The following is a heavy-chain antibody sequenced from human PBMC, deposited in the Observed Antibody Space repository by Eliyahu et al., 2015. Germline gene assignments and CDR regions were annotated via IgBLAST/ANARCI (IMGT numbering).Heavy chain of an antibody. Sequence: QVQLVQSGAEVKKPGASVKVSCKASGYSFTXFYMHWVRPAPGQGLEWVGTXDPSGGRIEYAQKFQGRVIMTSDTSTSSVYMELSSLRSEDTAVYYCAREIRDGSNWFDPWGQGTLVTVSS. V-gene: IGHV1-46*01. CDR2: XDPSGGRI. J-gene: IGHJ5*02. CDR3: AREIRDGSNWFDP. CDR1: GYSFTXFY. D-gene: IGHD5-24*01.